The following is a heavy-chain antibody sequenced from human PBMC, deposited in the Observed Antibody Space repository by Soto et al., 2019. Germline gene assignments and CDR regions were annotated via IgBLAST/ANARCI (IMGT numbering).Heavy chain of an antibody. V-gene: IGHV1-69*12. D-gene: IGHD5-12*01. CDR1: GGTFSSYA. CDR2: IIPIFGTA. Sequence: QVQLVQSGAEVKKPGSSVKVSCKASGGTFSSYAISWVRQAPGQGLEWMGGIIPIFGTANYAQKFQGRVTITADESTSTAYMELSSLRSEDTAVYYCARAGEYQLPNQGHSGYGHDYWGQGTLVTVSS. J-gene: IGHJ4*02. CDR3: ARAGEYQLPNQGHSGYGHDY.